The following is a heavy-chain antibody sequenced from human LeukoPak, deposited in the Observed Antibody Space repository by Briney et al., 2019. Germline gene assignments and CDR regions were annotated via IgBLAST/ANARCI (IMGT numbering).Heavy chain of an antibody. J-gene: IGHJ5*02. CDR2: ISSSSSYI. Sequence: GGSLRLSCAASGFTFSSYSMNWVRQAPGKGLEWVSSISSSSSYIYYADSVTGRFTISRDNAKNSLYLQMNSLRAEDTAVYYCARDLGTVTTRPWGQGTLVTVSS. CDR3: ARDLGTVTTRP. D-gene: IGHD4-17*01. V-gene: IGHV3-21*01. CDR1: GFTFSSYS.